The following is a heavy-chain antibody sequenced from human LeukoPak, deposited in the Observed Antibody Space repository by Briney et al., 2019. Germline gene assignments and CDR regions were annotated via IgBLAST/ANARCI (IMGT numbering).Heavy chain of an antibody. V-gene: IGHV4-38-2*01. CDR2: IYPGVNT. J-gene: IGHJ5*02. CDR1: GFSIITAYY. D-gene: IGHD3-22*01. CDR3: ARFISSDRNWFDP. Sequence: SETLSLTCAVSGFSIITAYYWGWIRQPPGRGLEWIGNIYPGVNTYYNASLKSRVTISVDTSKNHFSLTVTSVTAADTAVYYCARFISSDRNWFDPWGQGTLVTVSS.